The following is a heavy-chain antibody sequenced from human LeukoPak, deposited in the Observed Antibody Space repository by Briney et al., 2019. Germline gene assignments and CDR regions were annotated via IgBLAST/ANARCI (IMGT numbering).Heavy chain of an antibody. D-gene: IGHD6-19*01. Sequence: GASVKVSCKASGGTFSSNAISWVRQAPGQGLEWMGRIIPIIGIANYAQKFQGRVTITADKSTSTAYMELCSLRSEDTAVYYCARHGYSSGWTFNYFDYWGQGTLVTVSS. CDR1: GGTFSSNA. V-gene: IGHV1-69*04. CDR3: ARHGYSSGWTFNYFDY. J-gene: IGHJ4*02. CDR2: IIPIIGIA.